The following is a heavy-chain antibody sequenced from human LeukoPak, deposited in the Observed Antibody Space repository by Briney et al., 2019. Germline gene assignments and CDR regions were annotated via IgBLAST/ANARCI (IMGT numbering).Heavy chain of an antibody. Sequence: SETLSLTCAVSPGSMDSGLYYWTWIRQPAGKGLEWIGRISNNGGTAYNPSLRSRVTITLDTSNNHLSLKVTSVTAADTAVYYCARETKDIYSPSWGLYDTYYYIDAWGKGTTVTVSS. CDR1: PGSMDSGLYY. D-gene: IGHD5/OR15-5a*01. CDR2: ISNNGGT. V-gene: IGHV4-61*02. J-gene: IGHJ6*03. CDR3: ARETKDIYSPSWGLYDTYYYIDA.